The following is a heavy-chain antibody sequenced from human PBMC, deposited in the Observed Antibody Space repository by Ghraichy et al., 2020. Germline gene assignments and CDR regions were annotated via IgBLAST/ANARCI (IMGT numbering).Heavy chain of an antibody. Sequence: GGSLRLSCAASGFSVSSDYISWVRQAPGKGLEWVSVIYSSGNTYYADSVKGRFTVSRDSSKNTLYLQMNSLRVEDTAVYYCALDPGLPNGADVWGHGTTVTVSS. J-gene: IGHJ6*02. CDR2: IYSSGNT. V-gene: IGHV3-53*01. CDR1: GFSVSSDY. D-gene: IGHD2-2*01. CDR3: ALDPGLPNGADV.